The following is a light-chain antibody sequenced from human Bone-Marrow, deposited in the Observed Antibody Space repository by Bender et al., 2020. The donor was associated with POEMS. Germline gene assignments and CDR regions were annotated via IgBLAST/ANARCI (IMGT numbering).Light chain of an antibody. CDR2: DNS. CDR3: QVWDSSGDHPV. V-gene: IGLV3-21*02. CDR1: NIGSKS. J-gene: IGLJ1*01. Sequence: SYVLTQPPSVSVAPGQTATVTCGGNNIGSKSVQWYQQRPGQAPVMVISDNSDRPSGIPDRFAGSNSANTATLTINRVEAGDEADYYCQVWDSSGDHPVFGTGTKVTVL.